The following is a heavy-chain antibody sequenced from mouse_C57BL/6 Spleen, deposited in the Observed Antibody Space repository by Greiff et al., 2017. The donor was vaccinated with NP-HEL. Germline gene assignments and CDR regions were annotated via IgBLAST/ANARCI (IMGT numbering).Heavy chain of an antibody. D-gene: IGHD1-1*01. V-gene: IGHV1-53*01. CDR3: ASACTITTVVPDYFDY. J-gene: IGHJ2*01. CDR2: INPSNGGT. CDR1: GYTFTSYW. Sequence: VQLQQPGTELVKPGASVKLSCKASGYTFTSYWMHWVKQRPGQGLEWIGNINPSNGGTNYNETFKSKATLTVDKSSITAYMQLSSLTSEYSAVYSCASACTITTVVPDYFDYWGQGTTLTVSS.